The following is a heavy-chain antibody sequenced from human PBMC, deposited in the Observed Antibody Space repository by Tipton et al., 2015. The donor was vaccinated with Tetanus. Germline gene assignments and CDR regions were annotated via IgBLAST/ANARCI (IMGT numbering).Heavy chain of an antibody. CDR1: GGSISSYY. J-gene: IGHJ3*02. CDR2: VHYSGST. V-gene: IGHV4-59*01. D-gene: IGHD6-19*01. Sequence: TLSLTCTVSGGSISSYYWTFIRPPPFILLSFLFYVHYSGSTNYSPSLRSRVTLSVDTSKNQFSLKLSSVTAADTAVYYCARIGWLQQNKPAFDIWGQGTVVTVPS. CDR3: ARIGWLQQNKPAFDI.